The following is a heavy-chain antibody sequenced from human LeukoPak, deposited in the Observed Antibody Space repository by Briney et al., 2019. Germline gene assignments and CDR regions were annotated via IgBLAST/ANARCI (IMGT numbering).Heavy chain of an antibody. Sequence: SETLSLTCAVSGGSISSSNWWSWVRQPPGKGLEWIGEIYHSGSTNYNPSLKSRVTISVDTSKNQFSLKLSSVTAADTAVYYCARRGSRRMIVVTPIDYWGQGTLVTVSS. J-gene: IGHJ4*02. CDR1: GGSISSSNW. CDR3: ARRGSRRMIVVTPIDY. CDR2: IYHSGST. V-gene: IGHV4-4*02. D-gene: IGHD3-22*01.